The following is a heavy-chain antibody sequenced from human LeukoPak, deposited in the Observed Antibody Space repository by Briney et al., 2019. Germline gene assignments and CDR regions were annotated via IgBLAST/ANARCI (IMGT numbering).Heavy chain of an antibody. CDR2: ISAYNGNA. Sequence: ASVKVSCKASGYTFTSYGISWVRQAPGQGLEWMGWISAYNGNANYAQKLQGRVTMTTDTSTSTAYMELRSLRSDDTAVYYCARGPLGRGWYYFDYWGQGTLVTVSS. D-gene: IGHD6-19*01. CDR1: GYTFTSYG. J-gene: IGHJ4*02. V-gene: IGHV1-18*01. CDR3: ARGPLGRGWYYFDY.